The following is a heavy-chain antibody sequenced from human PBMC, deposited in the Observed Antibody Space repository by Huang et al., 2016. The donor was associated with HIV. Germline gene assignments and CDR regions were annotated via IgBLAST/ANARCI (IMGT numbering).Heavy chain of an antibody. CDR3: ARGPGELLDY. CDR1: GYTFTDYY. J-gene: IGHJ4*02. D-gene: IGHD3-16*01. CDR2: INLNSGGK. V-gene: IGHV1-2*02. Sequence: VQLVQSGAEVKKPGASVKVSCKASGYTFTDYYMHWVRQAPGQGLEGMGWINLNSGGKNYAQKFQGRGTMTRDMSISTSYMELRRLRSDDTTVYYCARGPGELLDYWGQGTLVTVSS.